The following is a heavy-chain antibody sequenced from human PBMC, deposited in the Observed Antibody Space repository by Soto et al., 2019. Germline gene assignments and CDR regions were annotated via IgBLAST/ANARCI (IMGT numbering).Heavy chain of an antibody. CDR3: VRSHYSGCVDY. V-gene: IGHV3-74*01. CDR1: GFNFSNHW. J-gene: IGHJ4*02. D-gene: IGHD5-12*01. Sequence: EVQLVESGGGLVQPGGSLRLSCAASGFNFSNHWMHWVRQAPGKGLVWVSRIKTDGSYTNYADSVKGRFTISRDNAKNTLYLKMKSLRADDTAVYYCVRSHYSGCVDYWGQGTLVTVSS. CDR2: IKTDGSYT.